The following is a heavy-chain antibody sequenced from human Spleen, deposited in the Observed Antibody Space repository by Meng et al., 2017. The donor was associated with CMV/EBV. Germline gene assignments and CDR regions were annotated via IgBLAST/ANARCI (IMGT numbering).Heavy chain of an antibody. D-gene: IGHD3-16*01. CDR1: GLSFSSHD. CDR2: IGSAGDR. Sequence: GESLKISCAASGLSFSSHDMHWVRQTPGKGLEWVSSIGSAGDRYYAGSVKGRFTISRENAKNSFSLQMNSLRVGDTAVYYCARQWDYGYNSLDYWGQGTLVTVSS. V-gene: IGHV3-13*01. J-gene: IGHJ4*02. CDR3: ARQWDYGYNSLDY.